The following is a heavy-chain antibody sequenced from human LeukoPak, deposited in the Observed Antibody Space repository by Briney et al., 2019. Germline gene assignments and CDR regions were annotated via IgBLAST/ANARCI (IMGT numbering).Heavy chain of an antibody. D-gene: IGHD4-17*01. Sequence: SVKVSCKASGGTFSSYAISWVRQAPGQGLEWMGGIIPIFGTANYAQRFQGRVTITADESTSTAYMELSSLRSEDTAVYYCGRDYAYYYYGMDVWGQGTTVTVSS. J-gene: IGHJ6*02. CDR1: GGTFSSYA. CDR3: GRDYAYYYYGMDV. V-gene: IGHV1-69*13. CDR2: IIPIFGTA.